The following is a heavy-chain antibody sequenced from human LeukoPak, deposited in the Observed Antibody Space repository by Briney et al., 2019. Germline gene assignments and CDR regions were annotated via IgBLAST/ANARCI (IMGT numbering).Heavy chain of an antibody. Sequence: SETLSLTCAVYGGSFSGHSWSWIRQSPGKGLEWIGEIHPSGSTNYKLSLKSRVTISVDKSKNQFSLKLSSVTAADTAVYYCARAAVIDDFWSGFDSWGQGTLVTVPS. CDR3: ARAAVIDDFWSGFDS. CDR1: GGSFSGHS. D-gene: IGHD3-3*01. V-gene: IGHV4-34*01. J-gene: IGHJ4*02. CDR2: IHPSGST.